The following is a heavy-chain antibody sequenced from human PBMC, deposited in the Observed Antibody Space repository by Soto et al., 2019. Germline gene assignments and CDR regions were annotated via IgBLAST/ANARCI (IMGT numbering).Heavy chain of an antibody. CDR2: ITGSGRDT. V-gene: IGHV3-23*01. CDR3: AKNGLDNSPSAIDS. J-gene: IGHJ4*02. Sequence: GGSLRLSCAASGFTFRNNVLSWVRQAPGKGLDWVSGITGSGRDTYYADSVKGRFAISRDNSKNMVFLQMNSLRAEDTALYYCAKNGLDNSPSAIDSWGPGTLVTVSS. CDR1: GFTFRNNV. D-gene: IGHD2-8*01.